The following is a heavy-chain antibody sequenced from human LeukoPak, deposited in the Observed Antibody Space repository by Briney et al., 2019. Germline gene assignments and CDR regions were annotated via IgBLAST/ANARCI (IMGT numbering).Heavy chain of an antibody. CDR2: IYYSGST. Sequence: SETLSLTCTVSGGSISSGDYYWSWIRQPPGKGLEWIGYIYYSGSTYYNPSLKSRVTISVDTSKNQFSLKLSSVTAADTAVYYCARDASTELYYYGMDVWGQGTTVTVSS. V-gene: IGHV4-30-4*01. D-gene: IGHD1-14*01. J-gene: IGHJ6*02. CDR3: ARDASTELYYYGMDV. CDR1: GGSISSGDYY.